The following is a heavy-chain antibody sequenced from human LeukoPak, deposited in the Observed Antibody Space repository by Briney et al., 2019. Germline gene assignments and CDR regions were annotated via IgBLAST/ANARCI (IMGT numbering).Heavy chain of an antibody. CDR1: GFTFSSYG. Sequence: GGSLRLSCAASGFTFSSYGMHWVRQAPGKRLEWVAVISYDGSNKYYADSVKGRFTISRDNSKNTLYLQMNSLRAEDTAVYYCAKDQSCSSTSCYALDYWGQGTLVTVSS. J-gene: IGHJ4*02. CDR2: ISYDGSNK. V-gene: IGHV3-30*18. CDR3: AKDQSCSSTSCYALDY. D-gene: IGHD2-2*01.